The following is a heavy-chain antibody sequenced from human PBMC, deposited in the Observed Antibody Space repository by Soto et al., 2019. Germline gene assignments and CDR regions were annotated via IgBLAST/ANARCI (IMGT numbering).Heavy chain of an antibody. V-gene: IGHV3-48*02. D-gene: IGHD1-26*01. CDR3: AIPEPGWELLAAFDI. CDR2: ISSSSSTI. J-gene: IGHJ3*02. CDR1: GFTFSSYS. Sequence: GGSLRLSCAASGFTFSSYSMNWVRQAPGKGLEWVSYISSSSSTIYYADSVKGRFTISRDNAKNSLYLQMNSLRDEDTAVYYCAIPEPGWELLAAFDIWGQGTMVTVSS.